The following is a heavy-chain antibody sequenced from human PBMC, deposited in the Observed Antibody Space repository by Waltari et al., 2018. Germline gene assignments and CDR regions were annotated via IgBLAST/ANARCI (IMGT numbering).Heavy chain of an antibody. CDR1: GYTFTSYA. CDR3: AKNYYDSSGYYYYYYGMDV. CDR2: INAGNGNT. V-gene: IGHV1-3*01. D-gene: IGHD3-22*01. J-gene: IGHJ6*02. Sequence: QVQLVQSGAEVKKPGASVKVSCKASGYTFTSYAMHWVRQAPGQRLEWMGWINAGNGNTKYSQKCQGRVTITRDTSASTAYMELSSLRSEDTAVYYCAKNYYDSSGYYYYYYGMDVWGQGTTVTVSS.